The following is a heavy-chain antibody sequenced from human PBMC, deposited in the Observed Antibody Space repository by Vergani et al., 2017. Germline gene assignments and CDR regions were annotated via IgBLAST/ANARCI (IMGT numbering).Heavy chain of an antibody. V-gene: IGHV3-7*01. CDR2: IKQDGSEK. J-gene: IGHJ6*03. CDR3: ARVGYYYYYMDG. CDR1: GFTFSSYW. Sequence: EVQLVESGGGLVQPGGSLRLSCAASGFTFSSYWMSWVRQAPGKGPEWVANIKQDGSEKYYVDSVKGRFTISRDNAKNSLSLQMNSLRAEDTAVYYCARVGYYYYYMDGGGKGTTVTVS.